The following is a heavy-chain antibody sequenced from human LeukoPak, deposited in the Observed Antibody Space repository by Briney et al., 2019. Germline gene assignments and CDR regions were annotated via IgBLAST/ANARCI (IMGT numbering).Heavy chain of an antibody. D-gene: IGHD4-23*01. CDR1: GGSISTYY. CDR3: ARGFYGGTFDY. V-gene: IGHV4-59*12. J-gene: IGHJ4*02. Sequence: PSETLSLTCTVSGGSISTYYWSWIRQPPGKGLEWIGYIDYSGSTNYNPSLKSRVTISVDTSKNQFSLKLSSVTAADTAVYYCARGFYGGTFDYWGQGTLVTVSS. CDR2: IDYSGST.